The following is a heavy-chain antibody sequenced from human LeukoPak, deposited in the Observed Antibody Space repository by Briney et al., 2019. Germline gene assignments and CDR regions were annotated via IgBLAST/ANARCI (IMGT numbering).Heavy chain of an antibody. CDR3: AREPDSSGYYYYYGMDV. V-gene: IGHV3-48*04. D-gene: IGHD3-22*01. J-gene: IGHJ6*02. CDR1: GFTFSSYS. Sequence: GGSLRLSCAASGFTFSSYSMNWVRQAPGKGLEWVSYISSSSSTIYYADSVKGRFTISRDNAKNSLYLQMNSLRAEDTAVYYCAREPDSSGYYYYYGMDVWGQGTTVTVSS. CDR2: ISSSSSTI.